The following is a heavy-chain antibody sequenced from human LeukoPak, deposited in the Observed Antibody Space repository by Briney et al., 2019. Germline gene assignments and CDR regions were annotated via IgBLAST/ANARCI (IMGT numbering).Heavy chain of an antibody. D-gene: IGHD4-17*01. CDR2: ISAYNGNT. J-gene: IGHJ4*02. CDR3: ARGRDYGDYGARFDY. V-gene: IGHV1-18*01. CDR1: GYTFTSYG. Sequence: GASVKVSCKASGYTFTSYGISWVRQAPGQGLEWMGWISAYNGNTNYAQKLQGRVTMTTDTSTSTAYMELRSLRSDDTAVYYCARGRDYGDYGARFDYWGQGTLVTVSS.